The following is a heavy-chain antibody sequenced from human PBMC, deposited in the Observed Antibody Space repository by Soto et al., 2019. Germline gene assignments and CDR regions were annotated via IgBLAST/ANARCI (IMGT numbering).Heavy chain of an antibody. V-gene: IGHV4-39*01. Sequence: QLQLQESGPGLVKPSETLSLTCTVSGDSISSSSYYWGWIRHPPGKRLEWIGRIYYSRSTYYNPSLESPVAISVDTYKNQFSLKLRSVSAADTAVYYCASQASTYYYYGMDVWGQGTTVTVSS. CDR1: GDSISSSSYY. CDR3: ASQASTYYYYGMDV. CDR2: IYYSRST. J-gene: IGHJ6*02.